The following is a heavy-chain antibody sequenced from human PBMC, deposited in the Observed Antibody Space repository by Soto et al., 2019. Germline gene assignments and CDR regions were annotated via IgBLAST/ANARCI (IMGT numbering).Heavy chain of an antibody. CDR2: LNPKNGDT. CDR3: ARGRELAGGTKLRGS. J-gene: IGHJ5*02. D-gene: IGHD1-7*01. CDR1: GYTFTGYY. Sequence: QVQLVQSGAEVKKPGASVKVSCKASGYTFTGYYMHWVRQAPGQGLEWMGWLNPKNGDTSYEEKFQGRVTMTRDTSINTAFLELPSLTSADTAVYYCARGRELAGGTKLRGSWGQGTLVTVSS. V-gene: IGHV1-2*02.